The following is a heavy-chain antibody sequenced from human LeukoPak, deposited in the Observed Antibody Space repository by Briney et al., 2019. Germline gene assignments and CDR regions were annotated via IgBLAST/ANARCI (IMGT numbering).Heavy chain of an antibody. J-gene: IGHJ4*02. D-gene: IGHD3-10*01. CDR2: ISSSGSTI. CDR1: GFTFSSYE. Sequence: QPGGSLRLSCAASGFTFSSYEMNWVRQAPGKGLEWVSYISSSGSTIYYADSVKGRFTISRDNAKNSLYLQMNSLRAEDTAVYYCARDTSPYYYGSGSQGIDYWGQGTLVTVSS. V-gene: IGHV3-48*03. CDR3: ARDTSPYYYGSGSQGIDY.